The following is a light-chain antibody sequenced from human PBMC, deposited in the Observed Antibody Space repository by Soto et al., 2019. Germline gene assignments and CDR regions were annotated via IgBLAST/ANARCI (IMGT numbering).Light chain of an antibody. Sequence: QSALTQSASVSGSPGQSITISCTGTSSDVGGYNYVSWYQQHPGKAPKLMISEVSNRPSGVSNRFSGSKSGNTASLIISGLQAEDEADYYCISYTSGSTLYVFGTGTKVTVL. CDR2: EVS. V-gene: IGLV2-14*01. CDR3: ISYTSGSTLYV. J-gene: IGLJ1*01. CDR1: SSDVGGYNY.